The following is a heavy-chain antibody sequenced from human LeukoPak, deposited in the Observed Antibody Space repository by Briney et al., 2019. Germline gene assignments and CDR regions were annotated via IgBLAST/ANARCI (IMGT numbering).Heavy chain of an antibody. Sequence: TRRSLCPSCPVSTFTVSSNYMGWVRQAQGKGMEGVSVIYSGCRTYSPGPVKRRFTTSRDKSNNTLYTQMNSLRAEDTAIYYWARESNSIYYFSYWGQGTLVTVSS. CDR1: TFTVSSNY. J-gene: IGHJ4*02. V-gene: IGHV3-66*01. CDR3: ARESNSIYYFSY. D-gene: IGHD2/OR15-2a*01. CDR2: IYSGCRT.